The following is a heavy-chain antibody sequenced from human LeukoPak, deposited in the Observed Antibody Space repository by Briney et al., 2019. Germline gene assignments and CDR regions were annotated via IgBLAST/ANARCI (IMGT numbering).Heavy chain of an antibody. J-gene: IGHJ4*02. CDR3: AKGREDFDY. V-gene: IGHV3-30*18. Sequence: GGSLRLSCAASGFTFSSYGMHWVRQAPGKGLXWVAVISYDGSNKYYADSVKGRFTISRDNSKNTLYLQMNSLRAEDTAVYYCAKGREDFDYWGQGTLVTVSS. CDR1: GFTFSSYG. CDR2: ISYDGSNK.